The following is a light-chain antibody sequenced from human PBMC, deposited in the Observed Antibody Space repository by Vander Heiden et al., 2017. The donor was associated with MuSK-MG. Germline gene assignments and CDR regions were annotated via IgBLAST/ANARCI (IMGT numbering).Light chain of an antibody. J-gene: IGKJ2*01. CDR1: QNVLYYNNKKY. CDR2: WAS. V-gene: IGKV4-1*01. CDR3: QQYYSTPYT. Sequence: DIVMTQSPDSLAVSLGERATLNCKSSQNVLYYNNKKYLAWYQQKPGQPPKLLIYWASTRESGVPDRFSGSGSGTDFTLTISSLQAEDVAVYYCQQYYSTPYTFGQGTKLEIK.